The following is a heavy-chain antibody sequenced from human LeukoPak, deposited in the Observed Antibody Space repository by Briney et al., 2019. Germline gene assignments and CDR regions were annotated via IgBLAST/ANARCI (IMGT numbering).Heavy chain of an antibody. CDR1: GFSVKNNY. V-gene: IGHV3-53*01. Sequence: GGSLRLSCVVSGFSVKNNYMSWVRQAPGKGLEWVSVIYSGGNTYYADSAKGRFTVSKDNSKNTVYLQMTNLRVEDTAVYYCARGVGQDAFDVWGQGTMVTVSS. D-gene: IGHD1-26*01. CDR3: ARGVGQDAFDV. CDR2: IYSGGNT. J-gene: IGHJ3*01.